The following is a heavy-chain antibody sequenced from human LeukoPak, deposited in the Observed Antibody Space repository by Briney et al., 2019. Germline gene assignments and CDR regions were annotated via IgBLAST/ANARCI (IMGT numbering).Heavy chain of an antibody. CDR3: ARRPATYYYDSSGYRYAFDI. D-gene: IGHD3-22*01. CDR1: GGSISGSSYY. Sequence: ESSETLSLTCTVSGGSISGSSYYWGWIRQPPGKGLEWIGSIYYSGSTYYNPSLKSRVTISVDTSKNQFSLKLSSVTAADTAVYYCARRPATYYYDSSGYRYAFDIWGQGTMVTVSS. CDR2: IYYSGST. V-gene: IGHV4-39*07. J-gene: IGHJ3*02.